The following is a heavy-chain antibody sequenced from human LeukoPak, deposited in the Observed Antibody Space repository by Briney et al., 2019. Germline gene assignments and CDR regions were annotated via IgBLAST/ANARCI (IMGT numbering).Heavy chain of an antibody. J-gene: IGHJ4*02. CDR3: AKDHGAASGDFDY. V-gene: IGHV3-23*01. CDR1: GFTFTSYF. CDR2: ISGSGDST. Sequence: PGGSLRLSCAASGFTFTSYFMSWVRQAPGKGLEWVSTISGSGDSTCYADSVKGRFTISRDNSKTTVYLQMDSLTAEDTAVYYCAKDHGAASGDFDYWGQGTLVTVSS. D-gene: IGHD6-13*01.